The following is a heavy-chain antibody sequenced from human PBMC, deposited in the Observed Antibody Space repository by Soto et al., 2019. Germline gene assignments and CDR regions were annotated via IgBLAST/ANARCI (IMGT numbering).Heavy chain of an antibody. CDR1: GGTFSKYA. D-gene: IGHD6-19*01. CDR2: ITPMFGTA. Sequence: QVQLVQSGAEVKKYGSSVKVSCKASGGTFSKYAISWVRQAPGQGLEWMGGITPMFGTAKYAQRFQGRVTIPADESTSPAYMQLNSLRSDDTAVYYCAQALGLAVAGPGRFDLWGRGTLVTVSS. CDR3: AQALGLAVAGPGRFDL. V-gene: IGHV1-69*12. J-gene: IGHJ2*01.